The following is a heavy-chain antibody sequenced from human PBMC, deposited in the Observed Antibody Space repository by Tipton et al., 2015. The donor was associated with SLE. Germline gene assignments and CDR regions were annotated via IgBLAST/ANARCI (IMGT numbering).Heavy chain of an antibody. CDR2: INHSGST. J-gene: IGHJ3*02. Sequence: TLSLTCAVYGGSFSGYYWSWIRQPPGKGLEWIGEINHSGSTNYNPSPKSRVTISVDTSKNQFSLKLSSVTAADTAVFYCARGGGYSSGWPDAFDIWGQGTMVTVSS. D-gene: IGHD6-19*01. CDR1: GGSFSGYY. V-gene: IGHV4-34*01. CDR3: ARGGGYSSGWPDAFDI.